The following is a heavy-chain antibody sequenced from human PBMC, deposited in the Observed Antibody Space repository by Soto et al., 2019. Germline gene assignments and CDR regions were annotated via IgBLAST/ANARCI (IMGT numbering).Heavy chain of an antibody. V-gene: IGHV1-3*01. CDR2: INAGNGNT. CDR1: GYTFTSYA. Sequence: ASVKVSCKASGYTFTSYAMHWVRQAPGQRLEWMGWINAGNGNTKYSQKFQGRVTITRDASASTAYMELSSLRSEDTAVYYCARDLTPGVYFDYWRQGTLVTVSS. J-gene: IGHJ4*02. D-gene: IGHD3-10*01. CDR3: ARDLTPGVYFDY.